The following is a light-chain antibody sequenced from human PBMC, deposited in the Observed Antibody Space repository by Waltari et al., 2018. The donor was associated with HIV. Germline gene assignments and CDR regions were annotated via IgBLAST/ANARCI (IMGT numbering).Light chain of an antibody. CDR1: SSHIGNNY. CDR2: DNN. J-gene: IGLJ2*01. CDR3: GTWDSGLSAVV. V-gene: IGLV1-51*01. Sequence: QSVLTQPPSVSAAPGQKVTISCSGSSSHIGNNYVSWYQQLPGTAPKLLIYDNNKRPSGIPDRFSGSKSGTSATLGITGLQTGDEADYYCGTWDSGLSAVVFGGGTKLTVL.